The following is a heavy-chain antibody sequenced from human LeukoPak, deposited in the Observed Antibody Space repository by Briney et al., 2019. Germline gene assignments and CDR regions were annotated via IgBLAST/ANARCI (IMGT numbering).Heavy chain of an antibody. Sequence: ASVKVSCKASGYTFTSYDINWVRQAPGQGLEWMGWMNPNSGNTGYAQKFQGRVTMTRNTSISTAYMELGSLRSEDTAVYYCARGKLERRWIYGMDVWGQGTTVTVSS. V-gene: IGHV1-8*01. D-gene: IGHD1-1*01. J-gene: IGHJ6*02. CDR2: MNPNSGNT. CDR1: GYTFTSYD. CDR3: ARGKLERRWIYGMDV.